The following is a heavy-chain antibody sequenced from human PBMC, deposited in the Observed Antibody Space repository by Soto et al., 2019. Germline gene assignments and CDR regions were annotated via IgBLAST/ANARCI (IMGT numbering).Heavy chain of an antibody. CDR1: SDSIAGENW. D-gene: IGHD6-25*01. CDR2: IFHTWGT. CDR3: ARVFSSGSGWMYYFDF. Sequence: QVQLQESGPGLVKPSETLSLTCTVSSDSIAGENWWRWVRQPPGMGLEWIGEIFHTWGTNYNPSLKSRVTMEVDKSKNQFSLKLISATAADTAVYYCARVFSSGSGWMYYFDFWGQGTLVSVSS. J-gene: IGHJ4*02. V-gene: IGHV4-4*02.